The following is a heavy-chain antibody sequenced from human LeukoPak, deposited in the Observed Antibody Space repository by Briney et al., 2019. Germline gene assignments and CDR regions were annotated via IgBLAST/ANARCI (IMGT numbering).Heavy chain of an antibody. J-gene: IGHJ5*02. CDR3: ATRGTYIS. V-gene: IGHV3-23*01. CDR2: FSGNGGAT. D-gene: IGHD1-26*01. CDR1: GFTFSTYA. Sequence: PGGSLRLSCAASGFTFSTYAMSWVRQAPRKGPEWVSSFSGNGGATYYAGSVKGRFTISRDNSKDTLYLQMNSLRVEDTAVYYCATRGTYISWGPGTLVTVSS.